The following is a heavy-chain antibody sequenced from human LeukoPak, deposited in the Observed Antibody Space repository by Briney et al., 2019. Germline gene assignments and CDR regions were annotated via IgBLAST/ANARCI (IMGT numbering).Heavy chain of an antibody. CDR3: AKGARLRLGEDFDY. CDR2: IYYSGST. Sequence: SETLSPTCTVSGGSLSSGGYYWSWIRQHPGKGLEWIGYIYYSGSTYYNPSLKSRVTISVDTSKNQFSLKLSSVTAADTAVYYCAKGARLRLGEDFDYWGQGTLVTVSS. D-gene: IGHD3-16*01. J-gene: IGHJ4*02. V-gene: IGHV4-31*03. CDR1: GGSLSSGGYY.